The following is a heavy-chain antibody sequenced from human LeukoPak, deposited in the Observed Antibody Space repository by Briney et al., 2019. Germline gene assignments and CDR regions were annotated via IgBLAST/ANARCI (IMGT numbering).Heavy chain of an antibody. J-gene: IGHJ5*02. V-gene: IGHV3-21*01. CDR2: ISSSSSYI. Sequence: GGSLRLSCAASEFIVSINYMTWVRQAPGKGLEWVSSISSSSSYIYYADSVKGRFTISRDNAKNSLYLQMNSLRAEDTAVYYCARGFDPWGQGTLVTVSS. CDR3: ARGFDP. CDR1: EFIVSINY.